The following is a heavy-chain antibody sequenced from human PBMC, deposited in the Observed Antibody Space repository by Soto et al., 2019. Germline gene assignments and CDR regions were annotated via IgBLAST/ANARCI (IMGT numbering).Heavy chain of an antibody. D-gene: IGHD6-6*01. CDR3: AKDQRLGAALLDY. Sequence: PGGSLRLSCAASGFTFSSYAMSWVRQAPGKGLEWVSALTGSGGSTYHADSVKGRFTISRDNSKSTLSLQMNSLRAEDTAVYFCAKDQRLGAALLDYWGQGTLVTVSS. CDR1: GFTFSSYA. V-gene: IGHV3-23*01. CDR2: LTGSGGST. J-gene: IGHJ4*02.